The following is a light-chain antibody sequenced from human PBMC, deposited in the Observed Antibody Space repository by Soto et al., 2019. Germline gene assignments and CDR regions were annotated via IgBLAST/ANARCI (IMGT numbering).Light chain of an antibody. Sequence: DIQMTQSPSTLSASVGDRVTITCRASQSISSWLAWYQQKPGKAPKLLIYDASSLESGVRSRFSGSGSWTEFTLTISSLQPDDFVTYYCQQYNSYPWTFGQGTKVEIK. CDR1: QSISSW. CDR3: QQYNSYPWT. CDR2: DAS. V-gene: IGKV1-5*01. J-gene: IGKJ1*01.